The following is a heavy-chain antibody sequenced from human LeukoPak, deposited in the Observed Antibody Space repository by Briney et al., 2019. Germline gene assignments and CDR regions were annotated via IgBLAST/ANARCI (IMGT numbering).Heavy chain of an antibody. CDR2: ISSSGSDI. V-gene: IGHV3-11*04. CDR3: ARDYGGSSPFDY. J-gene: IGHJ4*02. D-gene: IGHD4-23*01. CDR1: GFTVSSNY. Sequence: SGGSLRLSCAASGFTVSSNYMSWVRQAPGKGLEWVSYISSSGSDIYYADSVKGRFTISRDNAKNSLYLHMNSLRAEDTAVYCCARDYGGSSPFDYWGQGTLVTVSS.